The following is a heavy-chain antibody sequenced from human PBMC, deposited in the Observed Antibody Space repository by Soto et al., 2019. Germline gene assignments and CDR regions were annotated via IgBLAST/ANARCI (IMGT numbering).Heavy chain of an antibody. CDR2: IDHSGST. CDR1: GGSFSGNY. V-gene: IGHV4-34*01. D-gene: IGHD6-19*01. Sequence: QVQLQQWGAGLLKPSETLSLACAVYGGSFSGNYWSWIRQPPGKGLEWIGEIDHSGSTHYSPSLKSRVTMSVDTSKIHFSLKVVSVTAADTAVYYCAAGSGCYEYFDYWGQGSLVTVSS. CDR3: AAGSGCYEYFDY. J-gene: IGHJ4*02.